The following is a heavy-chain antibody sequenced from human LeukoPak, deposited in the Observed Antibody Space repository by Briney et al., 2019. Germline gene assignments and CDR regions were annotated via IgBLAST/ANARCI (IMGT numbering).Heavy chain of an antibody. V-gene: IGHV3-23*01. CDR3: AKVIGARPFDP. CDR2: ISGSVSST. D-gene: IGHD6-6*01. J-gene: IGHJ5*02. Sequence: GGSLRLSCTAPGFTFSSFAMTWVRQAPGKGLEWVSVISGSVSSTYYADSVKGRFSISRDNSKNTVYLQVNSLRVEDTAIYYCAKVIGARPFDPWGQGTLVTVSS. CDR1: GFTFSSFA.